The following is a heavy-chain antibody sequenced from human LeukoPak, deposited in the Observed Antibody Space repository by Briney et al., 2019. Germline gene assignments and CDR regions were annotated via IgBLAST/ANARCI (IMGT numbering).Heavy chain of an antibody. CDR3: ARRHEGYCSGGSCYWFDP. V-gene: IGHV5-51*01. CDR2: IYPGDSDT. J-gene: IGHJ5*02. D-gene: IGHD2-15*01. CDR1: GYSFTSYW. Sequence: GESLKISCKGSGYSFTSYWIGWVRQMPGKGLEWMGIIYPGDSDTRYSPSFQGQVTISADKSISTAYLQWGSLKASDTAMYYCARRHEGYCSGGSCYWFDPWGQGTLVTVSS.